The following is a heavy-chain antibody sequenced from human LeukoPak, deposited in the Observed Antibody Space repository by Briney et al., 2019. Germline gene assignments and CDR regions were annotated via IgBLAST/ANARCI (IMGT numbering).Heavy chain of an antibody. Sequence: GGSLRLSCAVSGFSVSNKYVSWFRQAPGKGLECVSAIHASGNRHYSDSVEGRFIISRDIYKNTIYLQMNSLRAEDTAIYYCAKDLVSPRIVVMIDYWGQGTLVTVSS. D-gene: IGHD2-15*01. CDR3: AKDLVSPRIVVMIDY. CDR2: IHASGNR. J-gene: IGHJ4*02. V-gene: IGHV3-53*01. CDR1: GFSVSNKY.